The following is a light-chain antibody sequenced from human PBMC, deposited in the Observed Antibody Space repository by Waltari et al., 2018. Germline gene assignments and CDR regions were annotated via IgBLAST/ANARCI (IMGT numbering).Light chain of an antibody. CDR1: RRDIGDYEY. V-gene: IGLV2-11*01. CDR3: CSYTGRKTWV. Sequence: QSALTQPRSVSGSPGQSVTMSCPGTRRDIGDYEYVSWYQQPPGKAPKLIIHDIYRRPSGVPDRFSASKSGNTASLTISGLQADDEADYYCCSYTGRKTWVFGGGTKVTVL. J-gene: IGLJ3*02. CDR2: DIY.